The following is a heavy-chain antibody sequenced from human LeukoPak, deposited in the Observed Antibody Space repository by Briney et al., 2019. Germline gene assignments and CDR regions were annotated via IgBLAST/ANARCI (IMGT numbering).Heavy chain of an antibody. CDR1: GFTFSSYG. D-gene: IGHD6-6*01. V-gene: IGHV3-33*06. Sequence: PGRSLRLSCAASGFTFSSYGMHWVRQAPGKGLEWVAVIWYDGSNKYYADSVKGRFTISRDNSKNTLYLQMNSLRAEDTAVYYCAKDRQIAARSAFGYWGQGTLVTVSS. CDR3: AKDRQIAARSAFGY. J-gene: IGHJ4*02. CDR2: IWYDGSNK.